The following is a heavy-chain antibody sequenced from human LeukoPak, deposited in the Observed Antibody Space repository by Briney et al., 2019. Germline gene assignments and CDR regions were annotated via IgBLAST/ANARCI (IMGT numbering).Heavy chain of an antibody. Sequence: PGGSLRLSCAASGFIFSQYSMNWVRQAPGKGLEWVSHIRSSSETFYADSVKGRFTISRDNAKNSLYLQMNSLRAEDTAVYYCARSPGQDYVWGSYRPYYFDYWGQGTLVTVSS. V-gene: IGHV3-48*04. CDR3: ARSPGQDYVWGSYRPYYFDY. CDR2: IRSSSET. CDR1: GFIFSQYS. D-gene: IGHD3-16*02. J-gene: IGHJ4*02.